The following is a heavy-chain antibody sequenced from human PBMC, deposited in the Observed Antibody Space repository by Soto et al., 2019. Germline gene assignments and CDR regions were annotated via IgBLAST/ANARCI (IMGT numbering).Heavy chain of an antibody. Sequence: QVQLVQSGAEVKKPGASVKVSCKASGYTFTSYGISWVRQAPGQGLEWMGWSSAYNGNTNYAQKLQGRVTMTTDTSTSTAYRELRSLRSDDTAVYYCASGGGGYSYGSLMYYFDYWGQGTLVTVSS. CDR1: GYTFTSYG. V-gene: IGHV1-18*01. CDR2: SSAYNGNT. J-gene: IGHJ4*02. D-gene: IGHD5-18*01. CDR3: ASGGGGYSYGSLMYYFDY.